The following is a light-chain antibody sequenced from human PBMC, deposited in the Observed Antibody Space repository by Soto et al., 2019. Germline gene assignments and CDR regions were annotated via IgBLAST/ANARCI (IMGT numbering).Light chain of an antibody. Sequence: EIVVTQSPATLSVSLGEGATLSCRASQSVSSNLAWYQHKPGKAPRLLIYDASTRATGIPARFSGGGSGTDFNLTISSLQSEDFANYYCQHYRNWPLFGHGTRVDVK. V-gene: IGKV3-15*01. CDR1: QSVSSN. CDR3: QHYRNWPL. CDR2: DAS. J-gene: IGKJ3*01.